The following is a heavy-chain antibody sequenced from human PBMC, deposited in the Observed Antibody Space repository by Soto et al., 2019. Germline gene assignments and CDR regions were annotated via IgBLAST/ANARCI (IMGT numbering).Heavy chain of an antibody. CDR3: ARGGGGPADP. Sequence: QVQLVQSGAEVKKPGASVKVSCKASGHTSTRYGISWVRQAPGQGLEWMGWISVYNGNTNYAQKFQGRGTKATDPSTSTAYLEPGSLRSGHTAVYYRARGGGGPADPWGQGTLVTVSS. J-gene: IGHJ5*02. CDR1: GHTSTRYG. D-gene: IGHD3-16*01. V-gene: IGHV1-18*04. CDR2: ISVYNGNT.